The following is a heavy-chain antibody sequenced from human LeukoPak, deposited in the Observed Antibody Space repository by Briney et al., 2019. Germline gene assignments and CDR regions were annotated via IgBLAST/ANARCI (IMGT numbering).Heavy chain of an antibody. J-gene: IGHJ4*02. CDR2: IYTSGST. V-gene: IGHV4-61*02. CDR1: GGSISSGSYY. CDR3: ASRGYSSGWYDY. D-gene: IGHD6-19*01. Sequence: PSQTLSLTCTVSGGSISSGSYYWSWIRQPAGKGLEWIGRIYTSGSTNYNPSLKSRVTISVDTSKNQFSLKLSSVTAADTGVYYCASRGYSSGWYDYWGQGTLVTVSS.